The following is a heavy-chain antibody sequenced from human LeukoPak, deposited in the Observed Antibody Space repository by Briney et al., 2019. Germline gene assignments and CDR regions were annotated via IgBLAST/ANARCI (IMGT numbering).Heavy chain of an antibody. D-gene: IGHD2-15*01. CDR3: VLGYCSGGSCQGLFDY. CDR1: GFSFSDYG. Sequence: GGSLRLSCEASGFSFSDYGMHWVRQAPDKGLKWVAFVRYDDTNRYYADSVKGRFTISRDNFKNTLYLQMNSLRAEDTAVYYCVLGYCSGGSCQGLFDYWGQGTLVTVSS. V-gene: IGHV3-30*02. J-gene: IGHJ4*02. CDR2: VRYDDTNR.